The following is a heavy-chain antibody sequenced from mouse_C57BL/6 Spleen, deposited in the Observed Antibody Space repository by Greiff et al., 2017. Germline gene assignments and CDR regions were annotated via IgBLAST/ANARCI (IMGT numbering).Heavy chain of an antibody. Sequence: EVKVVESGGGLVQPGGSLKLSCAASGFTFSDYYMYWVRQTPEKRLEWVAYISNGGGSTYYPDTVKGRFTISRDNAKNTLYLQMSRLKSEDTAMYYCARPDDYDVYAMDYWGQGTSVTVSS. CDR3: ARPDDYDVYAMDY. D-gene: IGHD2-4*01. V-gene: IGHV5-12*01. J-gene: IGHJ4*01. CDR1: GFTFSDYY. CDR2: ISNGGGST.